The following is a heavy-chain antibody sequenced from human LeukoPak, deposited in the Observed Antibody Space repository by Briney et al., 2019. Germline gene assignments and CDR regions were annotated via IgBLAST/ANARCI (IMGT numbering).Heavy chain of an antibody. CDR1: GYTFIDYY. V-gene: IGHV1-2*02. CDR2: INPNSGGT. D-gene: IGHD3-10*01. J-gene: IGHJ4*02. CDR3: ARIRYYYGSGSYSLGY. Sequence: ASVKVSRKASGYTFIDYYIHWVRQAPGQGLEWMEWINPNSGGTNYGQKFQGRVTMTRDTSISTAYMELSRLISDETAVYYCARIRYYYGSGSYSLGYWGQGTLVTVSS.